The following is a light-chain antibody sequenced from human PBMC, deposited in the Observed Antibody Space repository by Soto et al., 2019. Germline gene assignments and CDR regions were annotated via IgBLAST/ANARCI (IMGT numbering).Light chain of an antibody. Sequence: DIALTQSPYSLAVSFFDSATINCKSSQSVSSSSDSRSQLGWYQLKPGQPPKLLISWASTRRSGVPDRISGSGSGTDFTLTISSLQPEDVAVYYCLQHFTIPYTFGQGTKVDIK. V-gene: IGKV4-1*01. CDR1: QSVSSSSDSRSQ. CDR2: WAS. J-gene: IGKJ2*01. CDR3: LQHFTIPYT.